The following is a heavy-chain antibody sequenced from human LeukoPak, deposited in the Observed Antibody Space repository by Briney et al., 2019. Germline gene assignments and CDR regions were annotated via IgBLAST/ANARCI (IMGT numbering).Heavy chain of an antibody. Sequence: SETLSFTCTVSGGSISPYYWGWIRQPPGKGLEWIGHIYYSGGTNYNPSLKRRVTIAVGTSENQFSLKLTSVTAADTAVYYCAREGANYDSSGYSSYYFDYWGQGTLVTVSS. CDR2: IYYSGGT. CDR3: AREGANYDSSGYSSYYFDY. V-gene: IGHV4-59*12. D-gene: IGHD3-22*01. J-gene: IGHJ4*02. CDR1: GGSISPYY.